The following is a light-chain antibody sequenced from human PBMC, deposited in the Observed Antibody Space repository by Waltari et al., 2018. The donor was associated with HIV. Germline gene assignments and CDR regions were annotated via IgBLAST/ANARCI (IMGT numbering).Light chain of an antibody. Sequence: QSALTQPRSVSGSPGQSVTISCNGTSSDVGGYDYVSWYQHHPGKVPKVMIYDVNKRPSGVPDRFSGSKSGKTASLTISGLQAEDDADYYCCSYAGSYSLLFGGGTKLTVL. CDR1: SSDVGGYDY. V-gene: IGLV2-11*01. CDR2: DVN. J-gene: IGLJ2*01. CDR3: CSYAGSYSLL.